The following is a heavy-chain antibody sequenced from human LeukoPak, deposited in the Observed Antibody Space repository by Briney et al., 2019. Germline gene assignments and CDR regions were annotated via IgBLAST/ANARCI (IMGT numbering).Heavy chain of an antibody. CDR1: GGSISSSSYY. J-gene: IGHJ5*02. CDR3: ARTHFDSLGWFDP. Sequence: SETLSLTCTVSGGSISSSSYYWGWIRQPPGKGLEWIGSIYYSGSTYYNPSLKSRVTISVDTSKNQFSLKLSSVTAADTAVYYCARTHFDSLGWFDPWGQGIQVIVSS. D-gene: IGHD3-9*01. V-gene: IGHV4-39*07. CDR2: IYYSGST.